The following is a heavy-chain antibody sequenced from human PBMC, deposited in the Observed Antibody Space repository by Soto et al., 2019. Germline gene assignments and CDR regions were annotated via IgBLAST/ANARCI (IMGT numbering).Heavy chain of an antibody. Sequence: QVQLVQSGAEVKKPGASVKGSCTASGYTFTHYAIHWVRHAPGQRLEWMGFINAGSGNTKYSQTFQGRLTFTKDTAASTAYMDMSSLRAEDTAIYYCARGVAADGAWGQRTLVTVSS. J-gene: IGHJ5*02. CDR1: GYTFTHYA. D-gene: IGHD6-13*01. CDR2: INAGSGNT. V-gene: IGHV1-3*01. CDR3: ARGVAADGA.